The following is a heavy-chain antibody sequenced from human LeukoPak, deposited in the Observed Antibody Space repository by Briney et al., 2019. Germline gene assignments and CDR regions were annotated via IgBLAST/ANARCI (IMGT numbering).Heavy chain of an antibody. CDR1: GFTFSSYW. CDR2: IKRDGSEK. V-gene: IGHV3-7*05. Sequence: QPGGSLRLSCAASGFTFSSYWMSWVRQAPGKGLEWVANIKRDGSEKYYVDSVKGRLTISRDNAENSLYLQMNSLRAEDMAVYYCARARDYGSGRANAFDIWGQGTMVTVSS. CDR3: ARARDYGSGRANAFDI. J-gene: IGHJ3*02. D-gene: IGHD3-10*01.